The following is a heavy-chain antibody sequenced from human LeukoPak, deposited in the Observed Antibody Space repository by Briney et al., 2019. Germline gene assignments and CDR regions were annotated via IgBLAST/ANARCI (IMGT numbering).Heavy chain of an antibody. CDR1: GFIFDDYG. J-gene: IGHJ5*02. Sequence: GGSLRLSCTAFGFIFDDYGMHWARQAPGKGLVWVARINGDGSSINYAGSVKGRFTISRDNAKNTLYLQMNSLRAEDTAVYYCTRGRGLYGWFDPWGQGTLVTVSS. CDR2: INGDGSSI. V-gene: IGHV3-74*01. CDR3: TRGRGLYGWFDP. D-gene: IGHD4-17*01.